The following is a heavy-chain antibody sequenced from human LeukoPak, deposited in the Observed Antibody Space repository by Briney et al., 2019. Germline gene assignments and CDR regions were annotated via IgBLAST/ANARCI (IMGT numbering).Heavy chain of an antibody. CDR3: AKDIGYDPRYYFDY. V-gene: IGHV3-9*01. CDR2: ISWNSGSI. D-gene: IGHD2-15*01. CDR1: GFTFDDYA. J-gene: IGHJ4*02. Sequence: GGSLRLSCAASGFTFDDYAMHWVRQAPGKGLEWVSGISWNSGSIGYADSVKGRFTISRDNAKNSLYLQMNSLRAEDTALYYCAKDIGYDPRYYFDYWGQGTLVTVSS.